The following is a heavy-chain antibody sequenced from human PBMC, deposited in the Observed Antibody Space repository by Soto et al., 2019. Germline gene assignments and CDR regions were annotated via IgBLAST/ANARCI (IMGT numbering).Heavy chain of an antibody. CDR2: ISGSGGST. Sequence: VQLVESGGGVVQPGRSLRLSCAASGFTFSSYAMSWVRQAPGKGLEWVSAISGSGGSTYYADSVKGRFTISRDNSKNTLYLQMNSLRAEDTAVYYCAKAPWGPLGFDPWGQGTLVTVSS. D-gene: IGHD3-16*01. CDR3: AKAPWGPLGFDP. CDR1: GFTFSSYA. V-gene: IGHV3-23*04. J-gene: IGHJ5*02.